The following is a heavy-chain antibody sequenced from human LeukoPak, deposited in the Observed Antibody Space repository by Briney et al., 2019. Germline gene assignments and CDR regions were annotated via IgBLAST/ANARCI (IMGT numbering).Heavy chain of an antibody. CDR2: ISSSGSTI. J-gene: IGHJ4*02. CDR3: ARGVTTVVTPASGALDY. D-gene: IGHD4-23*01. V-gene: IGHV3-11*01. CDR1: GFTFSDYY. Sequence: KPGGSLRLSCAASGFTFSDYYMSWIRQASGKGLEWVSYISSSGSTIYYADSVKGRFTISRDNAKNSLYLQMNSLRAEDTAVYYYARGVTTVVTPASGALDYWGQGTLVTVSS.